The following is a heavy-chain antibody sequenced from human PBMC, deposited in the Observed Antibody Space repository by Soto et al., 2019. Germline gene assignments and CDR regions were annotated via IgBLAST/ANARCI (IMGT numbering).Heavy chain of an antibody. CDR3: AASILYYGIDV. Sequence: SLKFSCRGSGYTFTNYWIGWVRQMPGKGPEWMGIIYPGDSDTKYNPSFQGQVTISADKPITTTYLQWSSLKASDTAIYYCAASILYYGIDVWGQGTTVTVSS. CDR2: IYPGDSDT. V-gene: IGHV5-51*04. J-gene: IGHJ6*02. CDR1: GYTFTNYW.